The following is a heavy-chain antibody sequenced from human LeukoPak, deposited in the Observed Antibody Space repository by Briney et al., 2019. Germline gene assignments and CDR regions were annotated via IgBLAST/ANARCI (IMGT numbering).Heavy chain of an antibody. CDR2: VYYSGST. CDR3: ARSIIGTRSKFDY. D-gene: IGHD1/OR15-1a*01. V-gene: IGHV4-59*08. Sequence: SETLSLTCTVSGGSISSYYWSWIRQPPGKGLEWIGYVYYSGSTNYNPSLKSRVTISVDTSKNYFSLKLSSVTAADTAVYSCARSIIGTRSKFDYWGQGTLVTVSS. CDR1: GGSISSYY. J-gene: IGHJ4*02.